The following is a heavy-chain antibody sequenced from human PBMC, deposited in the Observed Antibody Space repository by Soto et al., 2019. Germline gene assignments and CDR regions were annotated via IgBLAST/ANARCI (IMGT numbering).Heavy chain of an antibody. V-gene: IGHV1-18*01. J-gene: IGHJ3*02. CDR1: GYTFTSYG. Sequence: GASVKVSCKASGYTFTSYGISWVRQAPGQGLKWMGWISAYNDNTNYAQKLQGRVTMTTDTSTSTAYMEQRSLRSDDTAVYYCAFSVGALTAFDIWGQGTMVTVSS. CDR3: AFSVGALTAFDI. D-gene: IGHD3-16*01. CDR2: ISAYNDNT.